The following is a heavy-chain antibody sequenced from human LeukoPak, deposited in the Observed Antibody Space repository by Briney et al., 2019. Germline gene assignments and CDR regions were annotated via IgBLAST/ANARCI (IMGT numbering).Heavy chain of an antibody. Sequence: MTSETLSLTCTVSGDSIRSASYYWAWIRQPPGKGLEWIGTTYYSGTISYNSSLKSRVTISVDTSKNQVPLTVTSVTAADTAMFYCARLMADPNAFDFWGQGTMVTVSS. V-gene: IGHV4-39*01. D-gene: IGHD2-8*01. CDR3: ARLMADPNAFDF. J-gene: IGHJ3*01. CDR1: GDSIRSASYY. CDR2: TYYSGTI.